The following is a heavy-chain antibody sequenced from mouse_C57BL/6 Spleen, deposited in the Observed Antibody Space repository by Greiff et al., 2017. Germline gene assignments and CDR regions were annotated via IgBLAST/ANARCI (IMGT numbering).Heavy chain of an antibody. CDR3: TRDGGYYGNPWFAY. CDR2: ISSGGDYI. J-gene: IGHJ3*01. D-gene: IGHD2-1*01. V-gene: IGHV5-9-1*02. Sequence: EVKLVESGEGLVKPGGSLKLSCAASGFTFSSYAMSWVRQTPEKRLEWVAYISSGGDYIYYADTVKGRFTISRDNARNTLYLQMSSLKSEDTAMYYCTRDGGYYGNPWFAYWGQGTLVTVSA. CDR1: GFTFSSYA.